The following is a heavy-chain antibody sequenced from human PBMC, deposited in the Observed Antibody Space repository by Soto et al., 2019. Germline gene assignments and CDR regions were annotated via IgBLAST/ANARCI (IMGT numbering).Heavy chain of an antibody. D-gene: IGHD3-9*01. J-gene: IGHJ4*02. CDR2: IGAXDAGYT. Sequence: GXSPRLSCAASGFTFCTFAMTWVRQGPGKGLEWVXYIGAXDAGYTPYADSXKGRFTVSRENSQNTIHLQMNSMRDDDTAIYYCAKGDWADYWGPGALVTVYS. CDR1: GFTFCTFA. V-gene: IGHV3-23*01. CDR3: AKGDWADY.